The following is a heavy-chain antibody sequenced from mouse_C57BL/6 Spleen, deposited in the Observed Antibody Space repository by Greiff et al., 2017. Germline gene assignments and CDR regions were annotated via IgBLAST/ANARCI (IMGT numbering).Heavy chain of an antibody. J-gene: IGHJ3*01. CDR2: IWSGGST. Sequence: VHLVESGPGLVQPSQSLSITCTVSGFSLTSYGVHWVRQSPGKGLEWLGVIWSGGSTDYNAAFISRLSISKDNSKSQVFFKMNSLQADDTAIYYCARNGDYYGSSSWFAYWGQGTLVTVSA. CDR1: GFSLTSYG. D-gene: IGHD1-1*01. CDR3: ARNGDYYGSSSWFAY. V-gene: IGHV2-2*01.